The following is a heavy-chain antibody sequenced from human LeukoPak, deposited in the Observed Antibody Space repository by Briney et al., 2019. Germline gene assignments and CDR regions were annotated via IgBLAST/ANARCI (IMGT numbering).Heavy chain of an antibody. CDR2: IYPDDSDT. CDR1: GYSFTTYW. Sequence: GESLKISCKASGYSFTTYWIGWVRQMPGKGLECMGIIYPDDSDTTYGPSFQGQVTISADKSFSTAYLQWSSLKASDTAIYYCARLGGDTYYFGSGGYPNWYFDLWGRGALVTVSS. V-gene: IGHV5-51*01. J-gene: IGHJ2*01. CDR3: ARLGGDTYYFGSGGYPNWYFDL. D-gene: IGHD3-10*01.